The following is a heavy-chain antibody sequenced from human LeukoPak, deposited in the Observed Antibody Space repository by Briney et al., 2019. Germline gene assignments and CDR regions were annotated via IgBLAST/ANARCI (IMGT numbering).Heavy chain of an antibody. J-gene: IGHJ4*02. CDR2: MYLSGTD. CDR1: GGSISSVNL. V-gene: IGHV4-4*02. CDR3: AGLVGRYSTGMYYYFDY. Sequence: PSETLSLTCAVSGGSISSVNLWSWVRQPPGKGLEWVGEMYLSGTDTYNPSLRGRVTISLDRSKNQLPLRLRSVTAADTAVYYCAGLVGRYSTGMYYYFDYWGPGTLVTVSS. D-gene: IGHD1-26*01.